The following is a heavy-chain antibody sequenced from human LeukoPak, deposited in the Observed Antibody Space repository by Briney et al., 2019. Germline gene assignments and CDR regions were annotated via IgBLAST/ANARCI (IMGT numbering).Heavy chain of an antibody. V-gene: IGHV3-48*04. Sequence: PGGSLRLSCAASGFTFSSYSMNWVRQAPGKGLEWVSYISHSGSTMYYADSVTGRFTISRDNAKSSLYLQMSSLRAEDTAVYYCARDSSGWYRRVDSWGQGTLVSVYS. J-gene: IGHJ4*02. CDR3: ARDSSGWYRRVDS. CDR2: ISHSGSTM. CDR1: GFTFSSYS. D-gene: IGHD6-19*01.